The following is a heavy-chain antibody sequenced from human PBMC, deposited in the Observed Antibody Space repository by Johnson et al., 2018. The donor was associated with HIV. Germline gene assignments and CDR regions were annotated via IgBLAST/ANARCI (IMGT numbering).Heavy chain of an antibody. CDR2: ISYDGSNK. D-gene: IGHD2-2*01. J-gene: IGHJ3*02. CDR3: AKGGAMAFDI. V-gene: IGHV3-30*18. Sequence: VQLVESGGGVVQPGRSLRLSCAASGFTFSSYGMHWVRQAPGKGLEWVAVISYDGSNKYYVDSVKGRFTISRDKSKNTLYLQMNSLRAEDTAVYYCAKGGAMAFDIWGQGTLVTVSS. CDR1: GFTFSSYG.